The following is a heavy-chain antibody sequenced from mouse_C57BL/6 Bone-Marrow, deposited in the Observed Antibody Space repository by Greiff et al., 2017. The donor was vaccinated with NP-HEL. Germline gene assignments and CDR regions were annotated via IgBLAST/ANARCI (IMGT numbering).Heavy chain of an antibody. CDR2: INPNNGGT. J-gene: IGHJ4*01. CDR3: ARWGYGLYAMDY. Sequence: VQLQQSGPELVKPGASVKISCKASGYTFTDYYMNWVKQSHGKSLEWIGDINPNNGGTSYNQKFKGKATLTVDKSSSTAYMELRSLTSEDSAVYYCARWGYGLYAMDYWGQGTSVTVSS. V-gene: IGHV1-26*01. D-gene: IGHD2-10*02. CDR1: GYTFTDYY.